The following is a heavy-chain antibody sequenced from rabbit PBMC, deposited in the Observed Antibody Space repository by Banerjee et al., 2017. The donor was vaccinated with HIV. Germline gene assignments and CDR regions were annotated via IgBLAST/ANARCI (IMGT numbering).Heavy chain of an antibody. CDR2: IYAASSGSA. CDR1: GFSFSSNYY. J-gene: IGHJ3*01. D-gene: IGHD6-1*01. Sequence: QSLEESGGDLVKPGASLTLTCTVSGFSFSSNYYMCWVRQASGKGLEWIGCIYAASSGSAYYASWAKGRFTISKTSSTTVTLQMTSLTAADTATYFCAREGYTYGYGNYGNGSLWGQGTLVTVS. V-gene: IGHV1S40*01. CDR3: AREGYTYGYGNYGNGSL.